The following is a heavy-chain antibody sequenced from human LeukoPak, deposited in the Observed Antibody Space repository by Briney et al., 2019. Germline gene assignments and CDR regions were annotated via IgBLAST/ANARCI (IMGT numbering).Heavy chain of an antibody. Sequence: KPSETLSLTCAVYGGSFSGYYWSWIRQPPGKGLEWIGEINHSGSTNYNPSLKSRVTISVDTSKNQFSLKLSSVTAADTAVYYCARGRVRGWYFSPVECLDYWGQGTLVTVSS. CDR3: ARGRVRGWYFSPVECLDY. D-gene: IGHD6-19*01. CDR1: GGSFSGYY. CDR2: INHSGST. V-gene: IGHV4-34*01. J-gene: IGHJ4*02.